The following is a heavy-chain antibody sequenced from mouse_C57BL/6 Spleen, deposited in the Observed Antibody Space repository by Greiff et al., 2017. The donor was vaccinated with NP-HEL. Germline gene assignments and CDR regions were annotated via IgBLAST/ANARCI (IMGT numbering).Heavy chain of an antibody. V-gene: IGHV7-1*01. CDR2: SRNKANDYTT. CDR3: ASDWDDAMDY. D-gene: IGHD4-1*01. CDR1: GFTFSDSY. J-gene: IGHJ4*01. Sequence: DVMLVESGGGLVQPGRSLRLSCATSGFTFSDSYMEWVRQAPGKGLEWIAASRNKANDYTTEYSASVKGRFIVSRYTSQSILYLQMNALRAEDTASYDCASDWDDAMDYWGQGTSVTVSS.